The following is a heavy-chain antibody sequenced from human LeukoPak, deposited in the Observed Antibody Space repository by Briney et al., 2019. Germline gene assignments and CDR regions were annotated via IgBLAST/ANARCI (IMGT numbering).Heavy chain of an antibody. D-gene: IGHD6-13*01. J-gene: IGHJ3*02. CDR3: ARLGIAAEDAFDI. CDR2: IHRTGST. V-gene: IGHV4-34*01. Sequence: SETLSLTCAVYSGSFSGYYWGWVRQPPGKGLEWIGEIHRTGSTNYNPSLKSRVTISEDTSKNQFSLKLTSVTAADTAMYYCARLGIAAEDAFDIWGQGTMVTVSS. CDR1: SGSFSGYY.